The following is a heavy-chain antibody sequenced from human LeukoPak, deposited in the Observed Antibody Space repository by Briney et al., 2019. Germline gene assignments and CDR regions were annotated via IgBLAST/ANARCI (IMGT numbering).Heavy chain of an antibody. CDR2: INSDGRST. CDR1: GFTFSNYW. Sequence: GGSLRLSCAASGFTFSNYWMHWVRQAPGKGLVWVSRINSDGRSTSYADSVKGRFTISKDNAKNTLYLQMNSLRAEDTAVYYCARGYYDSSGYYLIDYWGQGTLVTVSS. V-gene: IGHV3-74*01. CDR3: ARGYYDSSGYYLIDY. J-gene: IGHJ4*02. D-gene: IGHD3-22*01.